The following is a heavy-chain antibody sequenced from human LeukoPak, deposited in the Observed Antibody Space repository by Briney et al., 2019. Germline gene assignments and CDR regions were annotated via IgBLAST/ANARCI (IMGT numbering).Heavy chain of an antibody. CDR2: ISAYNGNT. V-gene: IGHV1-18*01. J-gene: IGHJ4*02. CDR1: GYTFTSYG. Sequence: ASVKVSCTASGYTFTSYGISWVRQAPGQGLEWMGWISAYNGNTNYAQKLQGRVTMTTDTSTSTAYMELRSLRSDDTAVYYCAAQRWLQSGFDYWGQGTLVTVSS. D-gene: IGHD5-24*01. CDR3: AAQRWLQSGFDY.